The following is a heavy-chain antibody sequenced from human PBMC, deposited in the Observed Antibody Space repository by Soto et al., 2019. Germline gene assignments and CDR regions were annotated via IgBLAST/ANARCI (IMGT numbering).Heavy chain of an antibody. Sequence: ASVKVSCWVSGYTLTELSMHWVRQAPGKGLEWMGGFDPEDGKTIYVQKFQGRVTVTEDTSTDTAYMELSSLRSEDTAAYYCATGLAYCGGDCFQYWGQGTLVTVSS. CDR1: GYTLTELS. V-gene: IGHV1-24*01. D-gene: IGHD2-21*01. CDR2: FDPEDGKT. J-gene: IGHJ4*02. CDR3: ATGLAYCGGDCFQY.